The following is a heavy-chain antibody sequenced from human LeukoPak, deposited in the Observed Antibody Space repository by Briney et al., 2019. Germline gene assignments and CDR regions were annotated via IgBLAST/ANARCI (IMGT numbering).Heavy chain of an antibody. J-gene: IGHJ4*02. V-gene: IGHV4-34*01. CDR1: GGSFSGYY. CDR2: INHSGST. CDR3: ARASASGYSLGNCSSTSCYGFDY. D-gene: IGHD2-2*01. Sequence: PSETLSLTCAVYGGSFSGYYWSWIRQPPGKGLEWIGEINHSGSTNYNPSLKSRVTISVDTSKNQFSLKLSSVTAADTAVYYCARASASGYSLGNCSSTSCYGFDYWGQGTLVTVSS.